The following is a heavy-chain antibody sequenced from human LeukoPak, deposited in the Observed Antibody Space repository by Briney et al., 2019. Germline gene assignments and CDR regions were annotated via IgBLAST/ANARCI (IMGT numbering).Heavy chain of an antibody. CDR1: GFTFSSYA. V-gene: IGHV3-23*01. CDR2: ISGSGGST. J-gene: IGHJ6*02. Sequence: GGSLRLSCAASGFTFSSYAMSWVRQAPGKGLEWVSAISGSGGSTYYADSVKGRFTISRDNSKNTLYLQMNSLRAEDTAVYYCAKDKITMVRGVIADYYGMDVWGQGTTVTVSS. CDR3: AKDKITMVRGVIADYYGMDV. D-gene: IGHD3-10*01.